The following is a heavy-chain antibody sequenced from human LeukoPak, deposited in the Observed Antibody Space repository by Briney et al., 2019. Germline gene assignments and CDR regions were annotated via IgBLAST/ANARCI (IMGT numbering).Heavy chain of an antibody. CDR3: ARDVVGATGWFDP. CDR2: ISWNSGSI. V-gene: IGHV3-9*01. J-gene: IGHJ5*02. D-gene: IGHD1-26*01. CDR1: GFTFDDYA. Sequence: PGRSLRLSCAASGFTFDDYAMHWVRQAPGKGLEWVSGISWNSGSIGYADSVKGRFTISRDNAKNSLYLQMNSLRAEDTAVYYCARDVVGATGWFDPWGQGTLVTVSS.